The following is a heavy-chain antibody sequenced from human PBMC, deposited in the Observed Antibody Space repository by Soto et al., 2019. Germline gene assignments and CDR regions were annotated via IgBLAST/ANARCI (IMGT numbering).Heavy chain of an antibody. CDR3: ARGSRNFWSGFDYYYYYMDV. J-gene: IGHJ6*03. CDR1: GYTFTSYA. Sequence: ASVKVSCKASGYTFTSYAMHWVRQAPGQRLEWMGWINAGNGNTKYSQKFQGRVTITRDTSASTAYMELSSLRSEDTAVYYCARGSRNFWSGFDYYYYYMDVWGKGTTVTVSS. D-gene: IGHD3-3*01. CDR2: INAGNGNT. V-gene: IGHV1-3*01.